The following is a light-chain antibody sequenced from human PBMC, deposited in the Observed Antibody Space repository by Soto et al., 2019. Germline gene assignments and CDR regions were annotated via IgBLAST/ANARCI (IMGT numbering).Light chain of an antibody. V-gene: IGKV3-15*01. CDR3: QQYNIWPRT. Sequence: EIVMTQSPATLSVSPGERATLSCRASQSVNSNLAWYQQKPGQAPRLLIFGASTRATGIPARFSGSGSGAEFTLTISSLQSEDFAVYYCQQYNIWPRTFGQGTKVDI. J-gene: IGKJ1*01. CDR2: GAS. CDR1: QSVNSN.